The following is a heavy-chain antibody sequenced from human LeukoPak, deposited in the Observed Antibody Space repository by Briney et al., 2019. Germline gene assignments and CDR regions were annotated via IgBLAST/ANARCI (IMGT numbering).Heavy chain of an antibody. V-gene: IGHV3-11*04. J-gene: IGHJ4*02. D-gene: IGHD1-14*01. CDR2: LSGISQNI. CDR1: GFIFSDFY. Sequence: PGGSLRLSCAPSGFIFSDFYMSWIRQAPGKGLEWVSYLSGISQNIQYADSVKGRFTVSRDNATRTLYLQMHRLRAADTAVYLCARDLTNGGFSDWDQGTLVTVSS. CDR3: ARDLTNGGFSD.